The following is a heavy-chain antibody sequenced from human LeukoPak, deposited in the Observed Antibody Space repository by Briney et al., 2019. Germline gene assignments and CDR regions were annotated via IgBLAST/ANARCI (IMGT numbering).Heavy chain of an antibody. Sequence: PSETLSLTCAVSGGSISSSNWWSWVRQPPGRGLEWIGEIYHSGSTNYNPSLKSRVTISVDKSKNQFSLKLSSVTAADTAVYYCAGVSPTPNDSGSYSYWGQGTLVTVSS. CDR3: AGVSPTPNDSGSYSY. V-gene: IGHV4-4*02. D-gene: IGHD1-26*01. CDR1: GGSISSSNW. CDR2: IYHSGST. J-gene: IGHJ4*02.